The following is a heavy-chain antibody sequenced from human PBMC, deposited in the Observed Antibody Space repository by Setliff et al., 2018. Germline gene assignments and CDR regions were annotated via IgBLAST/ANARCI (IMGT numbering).Heavy chain of an antibody. D-gene: IGHD3-10*01. J-gene: IGHJ6*02. V-gene: IGHV1-46*01. CDR3: ARERAYYYGSGSYYYHPGMDV. Sequence: ASVKVSCKASGYIFTSYYMHWVRQAPGQGLEWMGIINPSGGSTSYAQKFQGRVTMTRDTSTSTVYMKLGSLRSEDTAVYYCARERAYYYGSGSYYYHPGMDVWGQGTTVTVSS. CDR1: GYIFTSYY. CDR2: INPSGGST.